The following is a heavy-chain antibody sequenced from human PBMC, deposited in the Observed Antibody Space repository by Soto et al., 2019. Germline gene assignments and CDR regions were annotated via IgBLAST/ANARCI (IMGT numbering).Heavy chain of an antibody. V-gene: IGHV3-23*01. CDR2: ISGSGGST. Sequence: EVQLLESGGGLVQPGGSLRLSCAASGFTFSSYAMSWVRQAPGKGLEWVSAISGSGGSTYYADSVKGRFTISRDNSKNTLYLQMNSLRAEDTAVYYCAKESKDIVVVVAATPDNWFDPWGQGTLVTVSS. J-gene: IGHJ5*02. CDR3: AKESKDIVVVVAATPDNWFDP. D-gene: IGHD2-15*01. CDR1: GFTFSSYA.